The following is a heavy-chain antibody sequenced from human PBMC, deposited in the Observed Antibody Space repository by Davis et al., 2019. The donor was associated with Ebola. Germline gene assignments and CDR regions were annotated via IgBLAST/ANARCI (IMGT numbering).Heavy chain of an antibody. J-gene: IGHJ3*02. CDR3: ARGLVTYYYDSSGYGSYDAFDI. CDR1: GASISSYY. Sequence: GSLRLSCSVSGASISSYYWSWIRQPPGKGLEWIGYIYYSGSTNYNPSLKSRVTISVDTSKNQFSLKLSSVTAADTAVYYCARGLVTYYYDSSGYGSYDAFDIWGQGTMVTVSS. V-gene: IGHV4-59*01. D-gene: IGHD3-22*01. CDR2: IYYSGST.